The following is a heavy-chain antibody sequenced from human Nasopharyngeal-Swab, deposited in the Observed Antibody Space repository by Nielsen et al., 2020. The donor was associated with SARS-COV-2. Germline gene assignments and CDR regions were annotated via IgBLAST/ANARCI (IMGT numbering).Heavy chain of an antibody. Sequence: ASVKVSCKASGYTFTSYGISWARQPPGQGLEWMGWISAYNGNTNYAQKLQGRVTMTTDTSTSTAYMELRSLRSDDTAVYYCARSTIAVAGRGISDYWGQGTLVTVSS. CDR2: ISAYNGNT. CDR3: ARSTIAVAGRGISDY. D-gene: IGHD6-19*01. J-gene: IGHJ4*02. V-gene: IGHV1-18*01. CDR1: GYTFTSYG.